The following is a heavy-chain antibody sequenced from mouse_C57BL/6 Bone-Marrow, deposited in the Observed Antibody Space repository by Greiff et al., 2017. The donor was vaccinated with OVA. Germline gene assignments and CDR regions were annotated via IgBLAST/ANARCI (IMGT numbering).Heavy chain of an antibody. V-gene: IGHV5-4*01. Sequence: EVQGVESGGGLVKPGGSLKLSCAASGFTFSSYAMSWVRQTPEKRLEWVATISDGGSYTYYPDNVKGRFTISRDNAKNNLYLQMSHLKSEDTAMYYCAREMTAQATGLVAYWGQGTLVTVSA. D-gene: IGHD3-2*02. CDR3: AREMTAQATGLVAY. CDR2: ISDGGSYT. J-gene: IGHJ3*01. CDR1: GFTFSSYA.